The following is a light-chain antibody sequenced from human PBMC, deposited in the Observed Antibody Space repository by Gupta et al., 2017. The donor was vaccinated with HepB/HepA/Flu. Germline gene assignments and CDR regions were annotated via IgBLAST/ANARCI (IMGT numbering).Light chain of an antibody. Sequence: QSALTQPASVSGSPGQSITISCTGTSSDVGGYNYVSWYQQNPGKAPKLMIYDVSNRPSGVSNRVSGSKSGNTASLTIYGLQAEDEADYYCSSYTSSSTLVFGGGTKLTVL. CDR3: SSYTSSSTLV. V-gene: IGLV2-14*01. CDR1: SSDVGGYNY. J-gene: IGLJ3*02. CDR2: DVS.